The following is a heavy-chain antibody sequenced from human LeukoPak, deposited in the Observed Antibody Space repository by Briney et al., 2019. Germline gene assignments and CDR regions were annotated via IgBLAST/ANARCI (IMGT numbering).Heavy chain of an antibody. CDR3: ARDHRGPCRGCLGYFDY. Sequence: SETLSLTCTVSGYSISSDYYWGWIRQPPGKGLEWIGSIHHSGRTYYNPSLKSRVTISVDTSKNQFSLKLSSVTAADTAVYYCARDHRGPCRGCLGYFDYWGQGTLVTVSS. V-gene: IGHV4-38-2*02. D-gene: IGHD2-15*01. CDR1: GYSISSDYY. CDR2: IHHSGRT. J-gene: IGHJ4*02.